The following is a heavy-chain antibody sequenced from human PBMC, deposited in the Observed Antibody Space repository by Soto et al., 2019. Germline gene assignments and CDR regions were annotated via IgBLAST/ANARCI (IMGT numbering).Heavy chain of an antibody. Sequence: QMQLVQSGPEVKKPGTSVKVSCKASGFTFTTSAMQWVRQARGQRLEWIGWIVVGSGNINYAQKFQERVTITRDMSRGTXYMEVSSLRSEDTAVYYCAATIIAVAGSGYYGMDVWGQGTTVTVSS. V-gene: IGHV1-58*02. CDR2: IVVGSGNI. J-gene: IGHJ6*02. D-gene: IGHD6-19*01. CDR3: AATIIAVAGSGYYGMDV. CDR1: GFTFTTSA.